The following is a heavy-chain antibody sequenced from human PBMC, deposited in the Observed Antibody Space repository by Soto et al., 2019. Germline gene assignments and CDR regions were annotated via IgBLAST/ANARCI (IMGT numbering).Heavy chain of an antibody. D-gene: IGHD4-17*01. CDR3: ARDPYGGNGFDY. J-gene: IGHJ4*02. CDR1: GYTFTGYY. V-gene: IGHV1-2*02. CDR2: INPNSGGT. Sequence: ASVKVSCKASGYTFTGYYMHWVRQAPGQGLEWMGWINPNSGGTNYAQKFQGRVTMTRDTSISTAYMELSRLRSDDTAVYYCARDPYGGNGFDYWGQGTLATVSS.